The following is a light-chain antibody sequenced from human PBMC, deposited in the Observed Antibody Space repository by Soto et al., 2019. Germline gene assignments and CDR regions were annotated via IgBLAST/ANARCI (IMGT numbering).Light chain of an antibody. CDR3: TSHAGTINFPYI. J-gene: IGLJ1*01. V-gene: IGLV2-8*01. Sequence: QSALTQPPSASGSTRQSVTISCTETSSDVGAYNYVSWYQHHPGKAPKLMVYEVNKRPSGVPDRFSGSKSGNTASLTVSGLQAEDEADYCCTSHAGTINFPYIFGTGTKVTVL. CDR1: SSDVGAYNY. CDR2: EVN.